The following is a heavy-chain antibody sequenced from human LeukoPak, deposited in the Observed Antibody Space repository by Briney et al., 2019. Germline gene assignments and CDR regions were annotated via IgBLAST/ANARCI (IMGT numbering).Heavy chain of an antibody. CDR1: GFTFTKYW. CDR3: ARDLWAQQEGDGFDI. Sequence: PAGGSLRLSCAASGFTFTKYWMSWVRQAPGKRLECVASINQDESVKRYVDSAKGRFTISRDNTQNSVYLEMNSLTAEDTALYYCARDLWAQQEGDGFDIWGQGTMVIVSS. V-gene: IGHV3-7*03. D-gene: IGHD6-13*01. J-gene: IGHJ3*02. CDR2: INQDESVK.